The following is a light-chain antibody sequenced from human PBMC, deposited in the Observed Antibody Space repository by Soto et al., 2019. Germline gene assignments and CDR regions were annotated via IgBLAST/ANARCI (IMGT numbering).Light chain of an antibody. CDR3: QQYNNWPGA. Sequence: ELLMTQSAATLSESPGERATLSCRASQSVSSSLAWYQQKLGQAPRLLIYGASTRATGIPARFSGSGSGTEFTLTISSLQSEDFAIYYCQQYNNWPGAFGGGTKVDIK. J-gene: IGKJ4*01. CDR1: QSVSSS. CDR2: GAS. V-gene: IGKV3-15*01.